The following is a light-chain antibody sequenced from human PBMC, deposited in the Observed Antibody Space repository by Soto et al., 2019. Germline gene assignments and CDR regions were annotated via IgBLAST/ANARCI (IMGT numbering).Light chain of an antibody. CDR3: SSYTSSSTLVV. J-gene: IGLJ2*01. CDR2: EVS. V-gene: IGLV2-14*01. Sequence: QSALTQPASVSGSPGQSITISCTGTSSDIGSYNRVSWYQQPPGTAPKLMIYEVSNRPSGVSNRFSGSKSGNTASLTISGLQAEDEADYYCSSYTSSSTLVVFGGGTKLTVL. CDR1: SSDIGSYNR.